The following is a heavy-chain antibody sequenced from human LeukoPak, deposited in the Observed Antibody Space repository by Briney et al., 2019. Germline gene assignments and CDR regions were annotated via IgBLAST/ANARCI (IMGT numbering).Heavy chain of an antibody. Sequence: ASVKVSCKASGYTFTSYDINWVRQATGQGLEWMGWMNPNSGNTGYAQKFQGRVTITRNTSISTAYMELSSLRSEDTAVYYCARDLITMVRGVVGYWGQGTLVTVSS. CDR2: MNPNSGNT. D-gene: IGHD3-10*01. J-gene: IGHJ4*02. CDR3: ARDLITMVRGVVGY. V-gene: IGHV1-8*03. CDR1: GYTFTSYD.